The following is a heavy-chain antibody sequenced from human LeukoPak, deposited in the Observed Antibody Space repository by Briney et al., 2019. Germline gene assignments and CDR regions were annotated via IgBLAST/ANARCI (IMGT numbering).Heavy chain of an antibody. CDR3: ARGYDYVWGSYRWMPRTKPAYFDY. Sequence: SETLSLTCTVSGGSISSGDYYWSWIRQPPEKGLGWIGYIYYSGSTYYNPSLKSRVTISVDTSKNQFSLKLSSVTAADTAVYYYARGYDYVWGSYRWMPRTKPAYFDYWGQGTLVTVSS. CDR2: IYYSGST. V-gene: IGHV4-30-4*01. D-gene: IGHD3-16*02. J-gene: IGHJ4*02. CDR1: GGSISSGDYY.